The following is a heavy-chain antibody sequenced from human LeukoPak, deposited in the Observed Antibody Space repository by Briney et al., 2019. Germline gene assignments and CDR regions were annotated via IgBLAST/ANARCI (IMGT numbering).Heavy chain of an antibody. CDR2: ISAYNGNT. D-gene: IGHD3-10*01. CDR3: ARGPRITLVRGGQWYFYMDV. CDR1: GYTFTGYY. J-gene: IGHJ6*03. Sequence: GASVKVSCKASGYTFTGYYMHWVRQAPGQGLEWMGWISAYNGNTNYAQKLQGRVTMTTDTSTSTAYMELRSLRSDDTAVYYCARGPRITLVRGGQWYFYMDVWGKGTTVTVSS. V-gene: IGHV1-18*04.